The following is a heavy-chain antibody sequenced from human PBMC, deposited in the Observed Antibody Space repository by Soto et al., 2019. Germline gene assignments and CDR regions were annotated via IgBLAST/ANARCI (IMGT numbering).Heavy chain of an antibody. CDR1: GDSFSSNSAA. V-gene: IGHV6-1*01. Sequence: PSQTLSLTCAISGDSFSSNSAAWNWIRQSQSRGLEWLGRTYYRSKWYNDYAVSVKSRITINPDTSKNQFSLQLNSVTPADTAVYYCARWYYDSSGLINDAFDIWGQGTMVTVSS. J-gene: IGHJ3*02. D-gene: IGHD3-22*01. CDR3: ARWYYDSSGLINDAFDI. CDR2: TYYRSKWYN.